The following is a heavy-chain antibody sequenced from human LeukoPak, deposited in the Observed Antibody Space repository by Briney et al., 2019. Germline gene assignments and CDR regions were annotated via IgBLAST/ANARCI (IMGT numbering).Heavy chain of an antibody. Sequence: SETLSLTCAVYGGSFSGYYWSWIRQPPGKGLEWIGEINHSGSTNYSPSLKSRVTISVDTSKNQFSLKLSSVTAADTAVYYCARADFTIFGVVISCWFDPWGQGTLVTVSS. CDR1: GGSFSGYY. CDR2: INHSGST. CDR3: ARADFTIFGVVISCWFDP. V-gene: IGHV4-34*01. J-gene: IGHJ5*02. D-gene: IGHD3-3*01.